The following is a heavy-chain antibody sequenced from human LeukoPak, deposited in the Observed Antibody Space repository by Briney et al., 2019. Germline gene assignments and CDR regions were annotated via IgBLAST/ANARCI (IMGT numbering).Heavy chain of an antibody. CDR1: GFTFSSYG. CDR2: IRYDGSNK. V-gene: IGHV3-30*02. CDR3: AREGSGLTTVTTAYHDAFDI. Sequence: GGSLRLSCAASGFTFSSYGMHWVRQAPGKGLEWVAFIRYDGSNKYYADSVKGRFTISRDNSKNTLYLQMNSLRAEDTAVYYCAREGSGLTTVTTAYHDAFDIWGQGTMVTVSS. J-gene: IGHJ3*02. D-gene: IGHD4-17*01.